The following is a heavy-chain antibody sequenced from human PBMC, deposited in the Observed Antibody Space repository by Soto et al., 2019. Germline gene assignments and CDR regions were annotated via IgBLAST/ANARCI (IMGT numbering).Heavy chain of an antibody. J-gene: IGHJ5*02. D-gene: IGHD3-16*01. CDR1: GGTFSSYA. V-gene: IGHV1-69*12. CDR3: ARVWGSELLNWFDP. Sequence: QVQLVQSGAEVKKPGSSVKVSCKASGGTFSSYAISWVRQAPGQGLEWMVGIIPIFCTANYAQKFQGRVTITADEAASPAYMERRSLRSEDTAVYYCARVWGSELLNWFDPWGQGTLVTVSS. CDR2: IIPIFCTA.